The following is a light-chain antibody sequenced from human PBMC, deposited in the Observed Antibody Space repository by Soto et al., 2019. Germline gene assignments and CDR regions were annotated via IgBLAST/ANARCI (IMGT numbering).Light chain of an antibody. CDR3: QQRSDWPT. Sequence: EIVLTQSPATLSLSPGERATLSCRVSQSISSYLAWYQQKSGQAPRLLIYDASNRATGIPARFSASGSGTDFTLTITSLEPEDFAVYFCQQRSDWPTFGQGTKVDIK. CDR1: QSISSY. J-gene: IGKJ2*01. CDR2: DAS. V-gene: IGKV3-11*01.